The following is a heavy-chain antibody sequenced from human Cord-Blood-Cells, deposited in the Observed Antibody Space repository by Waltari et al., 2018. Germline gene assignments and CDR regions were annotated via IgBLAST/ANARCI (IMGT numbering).Heavy chain of an antibody. Sequence: QVQLQQWGAGLLKPSETLSLTCAVYGGSFSGYYWSWIRQPPGKGLEWIGEINHSGSTNYNPSLKSRVTISVDTSKNQFSLKLSSVTAADTAVYYCASGGAYYDILTGYYYWGQGTLLTVSS. CDR2: INHSGST. CDR3: ASGGAYYDILTGYYY. V-gene: IGHV4-34*01. D-gene: IGHD3-9*01. CDR1: GGSFSGYY. J-gene: IGHJ4*02.